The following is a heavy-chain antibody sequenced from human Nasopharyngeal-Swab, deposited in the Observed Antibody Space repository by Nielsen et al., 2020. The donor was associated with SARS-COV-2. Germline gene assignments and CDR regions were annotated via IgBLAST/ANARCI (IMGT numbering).Heavy chain of an antibody. CDR1: GFTFSSYD. CDR3: ARDPHGLWLAPDFDY. V-gene: IGHV3-13*01. J-gene: IGHJ4*02. D-gene: IGHD6-19*01. CDR2: IGTAGDT. Sequence: GGSLRLSCAASGFTFSSYDMHWVRQATGKGLEWVSAIGTAGDTYYPGSVKGRSTISRENAKNSLYLQMNSLRAEDTAVYYCARDPHGLWLAPDFDYWGQGTLVTVSS.